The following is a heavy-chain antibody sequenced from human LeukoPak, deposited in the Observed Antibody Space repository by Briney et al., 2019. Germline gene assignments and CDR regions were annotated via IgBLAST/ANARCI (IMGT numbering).Heavy chain of an antibody. CDR1: GGTFSSYA. CDR2: IIPIFGTA. D-gene: IGHD3-22*01. J-gene: IGHJ3*02. Sequence: SVKVFCKASGGTFSSYAISWVRQAPGQGLEWMGGIIPIFGTANYAQKFQGRVTITADESTSTAYMELSSLRSEDTAVYYCARDDDYYDSSGYSPNDAFDIWGQGTMVTVSS. V-gene: IGHV1-69*13. CDR3: ARDDDYYDSSGYSPNDAFDI.